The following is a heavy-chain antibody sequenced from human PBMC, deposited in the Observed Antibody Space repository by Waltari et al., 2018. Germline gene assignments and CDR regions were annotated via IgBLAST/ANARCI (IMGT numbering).Heavy chain of an antibody. CDR2: IYYSGST. CDR3: ARDRSFFAAAPGWFDP. D-gene: IGHD2-2*01. CDR1: GGSISSYS. V-gene: IGHV4-59*01. Sequence: QVQLQESGPGLVKPSETLSLTCTVSGGSISSYSWSWIRQPPGKGLEWIGYIYYSGSTNYNPSLKSRVTISVDTSKNQFSLKLSSVTAADTAVYYCARDRSFFAAAPGWFDPWGQGTLVTVSS. J-gene: IGHJ5*02.